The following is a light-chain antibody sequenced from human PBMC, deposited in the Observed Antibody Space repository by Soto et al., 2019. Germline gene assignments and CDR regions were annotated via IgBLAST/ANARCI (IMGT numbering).Light chain of an antibody. J-gene: IGLJ3*02. Sequence: QSVLTQPPSASGTPGQRVTISCSGSSSNIGSNFVYWYQQVPGTAPKLLIYYNNKRPSGVPDRVSGSKSGTSASLAISGLRSEDEADYYCAAWDDSLSGHWVFGGGTKLTVL. V-gene: IGLV1-47*02. CDR1: SSNIGSNF. CDR3: AAWDDSLSGHWV. CDR2: YNN.